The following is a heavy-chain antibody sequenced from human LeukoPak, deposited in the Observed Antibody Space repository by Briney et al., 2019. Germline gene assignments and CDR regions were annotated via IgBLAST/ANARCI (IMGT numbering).Heavy chain of an antibody. CDR3: ARGTTTIFGVVIPRKYNWFDL. V-gene: IGHV4-34*01. CDR1: GGSFRGYY. D-gene: IGHD3-3*01. J-gene: IGHJ5*02. CDR2: INHSGST. Sequence: SETLSLTCAVYGGSFRGYYWSWIRQPPGKGLEWIGEINHSGSTNYNPSLKSRVTISVDTSKNQFSLKLSSVTAADTAVYYCARGTTTIFGVVIPRKYNWFDLWGQGTLVTVPS.